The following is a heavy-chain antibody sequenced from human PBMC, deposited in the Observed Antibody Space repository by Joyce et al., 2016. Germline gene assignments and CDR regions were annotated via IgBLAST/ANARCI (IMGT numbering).Heavy chain of an antibody. D-gene: IGHD3-10*01. CDR2: IKQDGSDK. CDR3: ARVRDFYGSGSQPLDY. Sequence: EVQLVESGGGLVQPGGSLRLSCAASGFTFSSYWMTWVRQAPGKGLEWVANIKQDGSDKYYVDSVKGRFTISRDNAKNSLYLQMNSLRAEDTAVYYCARVRDFYGSGSQPLDYWGQGTLVTVSS. V-gene: IGHV3-7*01. J-gene: IGHJ4*02. CDR1: GFTFSSYW.